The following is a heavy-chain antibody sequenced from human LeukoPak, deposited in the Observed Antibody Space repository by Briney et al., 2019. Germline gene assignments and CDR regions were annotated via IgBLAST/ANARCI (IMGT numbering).Heavy chain of an antibody. CDR2: ISGSGGST. Sequence: GGSLRLSCAASGFTFSSYAMSWVRQAPGKGLEWVSAISGSGGSTYYADSVKGRFTISRDNSKNTLYLQMTSLKTEDTAVYYCITNVLTGYFDYWGQGTLVTVSS. CDR1: GFTFSSYA. CDR3: ITNVLTGYFDY. D-gene: IGHD3-9*01. J-gene: IGHJ4*02. V-gene: IGHV3-23*01.